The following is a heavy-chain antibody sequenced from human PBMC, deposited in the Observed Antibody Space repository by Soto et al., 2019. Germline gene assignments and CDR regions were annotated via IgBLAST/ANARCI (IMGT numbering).Heavy chain of an antibody. CDR3: ARGRYGDY. V-gene: IGHV1-18*01. CDR2: ISAHNDNT. Sequence: QVHLVQSGAEVRKPGASVKVSCKGSGYTFTSYGIAWVRQAPGQGLEWMGWISAHNDNTNYAQKVQGRVTVTRDTSTGTAYMELRNLRSDDTAVDYCARGRYGDYWGQGALVTVSS. CDR1: GYTFTSYG. J-gene: IGHJ4*02. D-gene: IGHD1-1*01.